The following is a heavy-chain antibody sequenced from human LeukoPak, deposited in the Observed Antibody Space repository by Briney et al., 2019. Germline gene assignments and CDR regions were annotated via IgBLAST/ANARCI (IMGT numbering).Heavy chain of an antibody. CDR1: RFTFSSYE. J-gene: IGHJ3*02. CDR3: ATGEGGSYYDSRGYYSDI. Sequence: GGSLRLSCAASRFTFSSYEMKWVRQAPGKGLEWVSYISSSGTSIYYADPVKGRFTISRDNAKNSLYLQMNSLRAEDTAVYYCATGEGGSYYDSRGYYSDIWGQGTMVTVSS. CDR2: ISSSGTSI. D-gene: IGHD3-22*01. V-gene: IGHV3-48*03.